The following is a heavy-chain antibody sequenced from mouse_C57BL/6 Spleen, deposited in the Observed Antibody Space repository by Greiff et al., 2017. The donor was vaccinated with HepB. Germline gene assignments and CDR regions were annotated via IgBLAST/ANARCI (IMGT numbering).Heavy chain of an antibody. V-gene: IGHV1-26*01. CDR2: INPNNGGT. CDR1: GYTFTDYY. J-gene: IGHJ2*01. CDR3: ARTTMVTRFDY. Sequence: VQLKQSGPELVKPGASVKISCKASGYTFTDYYMNWVKQSHGKSLEWIGDINPNNGGTSYNQKFKGKATLTVVKSSSTAYMELRSLTSEDSAVYYCARTTMVTRFDYWGQGTTLTVSS. D-gene: IGHD2-2*01.